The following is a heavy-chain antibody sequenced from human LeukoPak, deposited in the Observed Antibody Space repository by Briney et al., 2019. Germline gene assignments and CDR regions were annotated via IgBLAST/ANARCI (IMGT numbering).Heavy chain of an antibody. Sequence: SETLSLTCSVSGFSLSGGHFWGWIRQSPGKGLEWIGYIYHSGSTYYNPSLKSRVTISVDRSKNQFSLKLSSVTAADTAVYYCARADTVVINYFDHWGQGTLVTVSS. D-gene: IGHD4-23*01. CDR2: IYHSGST. V-gene: IGHV4-38-2*02. J-gene: IGHJ4*02. CDR3: ARADTVVINYFDH. CDR1: GFSLSGGHF.